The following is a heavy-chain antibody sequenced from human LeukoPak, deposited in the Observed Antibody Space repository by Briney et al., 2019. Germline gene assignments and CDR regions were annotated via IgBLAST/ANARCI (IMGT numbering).Heavy chain of an antibody. CDR1: GFTFSTYW. Sequence: GGSLRLSCAASGFTFSTYWMNWVRQAPGKGLEWVANIKQDGSEKYYVDSVKGRFTISRDNAKNSLYLQMNSLRAEDTAVYYCARIRRGASDLFDYWGQGTLVTVSS. V-gene: IGHV3-7*01. J-gene: IGHJ4*02. CDR3: ARIRRGASDLFDY. D-gene: IGHD1-26*01. CDR2: IKQDGSEK.